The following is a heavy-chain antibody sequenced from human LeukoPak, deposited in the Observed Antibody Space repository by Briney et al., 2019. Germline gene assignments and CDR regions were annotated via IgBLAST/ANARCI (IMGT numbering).Heavy chain of an antibody. CDR3: ARDFVWGSHDY. CDR1: GFTFSSST. CDR2: ISSSSSTI. D-gene: IGHD3-16*01. Sequence: PGGSLRLSCAASGFTFSSSTMNWVRQAPGKGLEWVSYISSSSSTIYYADSVKGRFTISRDNAKNSLYLQMNSLRAEDTAVYYCARDFVWGSHDYWGQGTLVTVSS. J-gene: IGHJ4*02. V-gene: IGHV3-48*01.